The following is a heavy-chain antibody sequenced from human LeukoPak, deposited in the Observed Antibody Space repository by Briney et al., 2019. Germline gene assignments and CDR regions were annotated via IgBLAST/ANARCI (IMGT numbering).Heavy chain of an antibody. CDR1: GGSISSYY. D-gene: IGHD1-26*01. V-gene: IGHV4-59*01. CDR3: ARGGSYYYFGH. Sequence: SETLSLTCSVSGGSISSYYWSWIRQPPGKGVEWIGYIYKSGSTNYNPSLKSRVTISVDTSKNQFSLKLSSVTAADTAVYYCARGGSYYYFGHWGQGTLVTVSS. CDR2: IYKSGST. J-gene: IGHJ4*02.